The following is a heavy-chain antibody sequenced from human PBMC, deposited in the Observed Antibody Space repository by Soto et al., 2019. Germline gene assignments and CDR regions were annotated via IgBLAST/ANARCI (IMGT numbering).Heavy chain of an antibody. CDR2: IGTSGTPT. D-gene: IGHD2-2*02. V-gene: IGHV3-23*01. Sequence: SGGSLRLSCIASGFTRRNYAMAWVRHAPGEDLECVSAIGTSGTPTLYADSVKSRFSISGDDSRNTVSLQMNSLGVDDTATYYCTNLLLSSRREAIDIRGKGTTGTVFS. J-gene: IGHJ6*04. CDR1: GFTRRNYA. CDR3: TNLLLSSRREAIDI.